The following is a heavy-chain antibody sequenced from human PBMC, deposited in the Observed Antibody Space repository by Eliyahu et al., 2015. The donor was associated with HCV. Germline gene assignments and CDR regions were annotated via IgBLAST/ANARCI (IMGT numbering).Heavy chain of an antibody. D-gene: IGHD3-10*01. J-gene: IGHJ4*02. CDR2: IYWDDNK. Sequence: QITLKESGPALVKPTQTLTLTCTVXGVSLTTSGVGVGWIRQPPGKALEWLALIYWDDNKFYNPSLKNSLTITRDTSKNQVVLTMTNMDPVDTATYYCAHRTWDYYVSGGLFDYWGQGTLVTVSS. V-gene: IGHV2-5*02. CDR1: GVSLTTSGVG. CDR3: AHRTWDYYVSGGLFDY.